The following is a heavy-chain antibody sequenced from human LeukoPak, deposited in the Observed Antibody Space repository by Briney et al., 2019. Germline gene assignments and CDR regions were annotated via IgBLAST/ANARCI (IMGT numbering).Heavy chain of an antibody. CDR3: ARGPGGNSRVPADY. CDR1: GYTFTGYY. CDR2: INPNSGGT. Sequence: GASVKVSCKASGYTFTGYYMHWVRQAPGQGLEWMGWINPNSGGTNYAQKFQGRVTMTRDTSISTAYMELSRLRSDDTAVYYCARGPGGNSRVPADYWGQGTLVTVSS. J-gene: IGHJ4*02. V-gene: IGHV1-2*02. D-gene: IGHD4-23*01.